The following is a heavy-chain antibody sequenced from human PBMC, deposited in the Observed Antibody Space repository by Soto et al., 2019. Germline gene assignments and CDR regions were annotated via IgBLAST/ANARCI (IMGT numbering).Heavy chain of an antibody. J-gene: IGHJ5*02. Sequence: SLRLSCAASGFTFSSYGMHWVRQAPGKGLEWVAVISYDGSNKYYADSVKGRFTISRDNSKNTLYLQMNSLRAEDTAVYCCAKDYWAYYYGSGSYCVPWFDPWGQGTLVTVSS. CDR2: ISYDGSNK. V-gene: IGHV3-30*18. D-gene: IGHD3-10*01. CDR3: AKDYWAYYYGSGSYCVPWFDP. CDR1: GFTFSSYG.